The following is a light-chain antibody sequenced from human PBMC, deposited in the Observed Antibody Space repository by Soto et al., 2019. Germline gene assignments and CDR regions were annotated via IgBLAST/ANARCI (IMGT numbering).Light chain of an antibody. CDR3: QQFSSYPLT. CDR2: DAS. J-gene: IGKJ4*01. Sequence: EIVLPKSPGTVSLSPGERATLSCMASQSVSSSLAWYQQKPGQAPRLLIYDASSRATGIPDRFSGGGSGTDFTLTISRLEPEDFAVYYCQQFSSYPLTFGGGTKVDVK. V-gene: IGKV3-20*01. CDR1: QSVSSS.